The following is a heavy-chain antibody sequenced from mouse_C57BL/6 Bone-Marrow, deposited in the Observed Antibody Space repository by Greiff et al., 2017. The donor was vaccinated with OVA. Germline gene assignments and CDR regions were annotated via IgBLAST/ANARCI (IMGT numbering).Heavy chain of an antibody. D-gene: IGHD1-1*01. CDR2: IDPSDSYT. Sequence: QVQLQQPGAELVKPGASVKLSCKASGYTFTSYWMQWVKQRPGQGLEWIGEIDPSDSYTNYNQKFKGKATLTVDTSSSTAYMQLSSLTSEDSAVYYCAREDYGSSYGYFDYGGQGTTLTVSS. V-gene: IGHV1-50*01. J-gene: IGHJ2*01. CDR3: AREDYGSSYGYFDY. CDR1: GYTFTSYW.